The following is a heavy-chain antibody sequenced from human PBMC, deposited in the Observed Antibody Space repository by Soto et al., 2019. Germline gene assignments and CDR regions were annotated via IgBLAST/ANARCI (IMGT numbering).Heavy chain of an antibody. CDR1: GFNFSSYS. CDR2: ISSSSSYI. Sequence: PGGSLRLSCAASGFNFSSYSMNWVRQAPGKGLEWVSSISSSSSYIYYADSVKGRFTISRDNAKNSLYLQMNSLRAEDTAVYYCASILEWLSLASLWGQGTLVTVSS. V-gene: IGHV3-21*01. D-gene: IGHD3-3*01. CDR3: ASILEWLSLASL. J-gene: IGHJ4*02.